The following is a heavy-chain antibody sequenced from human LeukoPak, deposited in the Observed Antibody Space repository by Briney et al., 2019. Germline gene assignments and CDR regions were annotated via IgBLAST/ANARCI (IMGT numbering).Heavy chain of an antibody. CDR1: GGSFSGYY. V-gene: IGHV4-34*01. J-gene: IGHJ4*02. CDR2: ISHSGST. CDR3: AAQYSGYVRLDY. Sequence: PSETLSLTCAVSGGSFSGYYWSWIRQPPGKGLEWIGEISHSGSTNYNPSLKSRVTISVDTSKNQFSLKLSSVTAADTAVYYCAAQYSGYVRLDYWGQGTLVIVSS. D-gene: IGHD5-12*01.